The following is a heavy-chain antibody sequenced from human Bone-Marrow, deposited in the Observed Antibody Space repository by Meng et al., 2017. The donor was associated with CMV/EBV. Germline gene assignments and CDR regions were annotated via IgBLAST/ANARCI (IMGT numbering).Heavy chain of an antibody. CDR3: AREGYCSSTSCSFDY. CDR2: MNPNSGNT. V-gene: IGHV1-8*03. Sequence: ASVKVSCKASGGTFSSYGMSWVRQATGQGLEWMGWMNPNSGNTGYAQKFQGRVTITRNTSISTAYMELSSLRSEDTAVYYFAREGYCSSTSCSFDYWGQGTLVTVSS. J-gene: IGHJ4*02. CDR1: GGTFSSYG. D-gene: IGHD2-2*01.